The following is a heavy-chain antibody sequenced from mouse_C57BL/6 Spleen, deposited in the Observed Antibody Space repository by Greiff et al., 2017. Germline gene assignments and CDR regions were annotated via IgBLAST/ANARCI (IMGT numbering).Heavy chain of an antibody. J-gene: IGHJ2*01. CDR3: TRYDYDRGKNYFDY. CDR2: IRNKANNHAT. D-gene: IGHD2-4*01. CDR1: GFTFSDAW. Sequence: DVKLQESGGGLVQPGGSMKLSCAASGFTFSDAWMDWVRQSPEKGLEWVAEIRNKANNHATYYAESVKGRFTITRDDSKSSVYLQMNSLRAEDTGIYYCTRYDYDRGKNYFDYWGQGTTLTVSS. V-gene: IGHV6-6*01.